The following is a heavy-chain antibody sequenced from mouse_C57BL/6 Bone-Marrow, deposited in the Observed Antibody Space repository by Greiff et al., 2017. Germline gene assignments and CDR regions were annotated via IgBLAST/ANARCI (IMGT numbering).Heavy chain of an antibody. Sequence: EVKLMESGGGLVQPGGSMKLSCAASGFTFSDAWMDWVRQSPEKGLEWVAEIRTKANNPATYYAVSVKGRLTTSRDDSKSSVYLKMNSLRAEDTGIDYCRKRGYDDYWGQGTTLTVSS. J-gene: IGHJ2*01. CDR1: GFTFSDAW. V-gene: IGHV6-6*01. D-gene: IGHD2-2*01. CDR3: RKRGYDDY. CDR2: IRTKANNPAT.